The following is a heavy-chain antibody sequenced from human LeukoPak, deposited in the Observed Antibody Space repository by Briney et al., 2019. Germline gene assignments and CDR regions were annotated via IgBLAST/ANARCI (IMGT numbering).Heavy chain of an antibody. CDR3: ARELPDIVVVPAAISKYNWFDP. Sequence: ASVKVSCKASGYTFTGYYMHWVRQAPGQGLEWMGWINPNSGGTNYAQKFQGRVTMTRDTSISTAYMELSRLRSDDTAVYYCARELPDIVVVPAAISKYNWFDPWGQGTLVTVSS. D-gene: IGHD2-2*01. CDR2: INPNSGGT. J-gene: IGHJ5*02. V-gene: IGHV1-2*02. CDR1: GYTFTGYY.